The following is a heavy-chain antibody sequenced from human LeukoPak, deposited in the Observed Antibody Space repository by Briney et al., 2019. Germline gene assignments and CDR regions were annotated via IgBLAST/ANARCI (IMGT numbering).Heavy chain of an antibody. J-gene: IGHJ4*02. Sequence: GGSLRLSCAASGFTFSSYAMSWVRQAPGMGLEWVSAITGSGGDTLHADSVAGRFTISRDNSKDTLYLQMNGLRADDTAVYYCAKGSGSSRPYYFDYWGQGTLVTVSS. D-gene: IGHD3-10*01. V-gene: IGHV3-23*01. CDR3: AKGSGSSRPYYFDY. CDR1: GFTFSSYA. CDR2: ITGSGGDT.